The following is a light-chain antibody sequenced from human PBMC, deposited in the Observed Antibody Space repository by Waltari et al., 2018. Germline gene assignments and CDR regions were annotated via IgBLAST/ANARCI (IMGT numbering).Light chain of an antibody. CDR1: QSLLHPTARTF. V-gene: IGKV2D-29*01. Sequence: DIVMTQTPLSLSVTPGQPASISCKPSQSLLHPTARTFLYWFLQRPGKLPQPLIYEVSNRCCGVPDRFSGSESGTDFTLKISRVEAEDFGVYYCMQSQEDPLTFGQGTRVEIK. CDR3: MQSQEDPLT. CDR2: EVS. J-gene: IGKJ5*01.